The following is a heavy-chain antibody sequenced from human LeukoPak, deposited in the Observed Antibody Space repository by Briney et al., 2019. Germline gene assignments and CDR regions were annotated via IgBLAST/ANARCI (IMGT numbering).Heavy chain of an antibody. V-gene: IGHV1-2*04. Sequence: ASVKVSCKASRYTFTDYYMHWVRQAPGHGFDWMGWINPNSGGTNYAQKFQGWVTMTRDTSISTAYMELSRLRSDDTAVYYCARADTAMGSFDYWGQGTLVTVSS. J-gene: IGHJ4*02. CDR3: ARADTAMGSFDY. CDR2: INPNSGGT. CDR1: RYTFTDYY. D-gene: IGHD5-18*01.